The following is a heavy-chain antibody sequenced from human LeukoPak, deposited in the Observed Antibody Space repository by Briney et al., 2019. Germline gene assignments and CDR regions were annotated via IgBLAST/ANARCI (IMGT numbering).Heavy chain of an antibody. CDR3: ARGSKAAPGTFDY. V-gene: IGHV4-34*01. CDR2: INHSGST. D-gene: IGHD6-13*01. CDR1: GGSFSGYY. Sequence: SETLSLTCAVYGGSFSGYYWGWIRQPPGKGLEWIGEINHSGSTNYNPSLKSRVTISVDTSKNQFSLKLSSVTAADTAVYYCARGSKAAPGTFDYWGQGTLVTVSS. J-gene: IGHJ4*02.